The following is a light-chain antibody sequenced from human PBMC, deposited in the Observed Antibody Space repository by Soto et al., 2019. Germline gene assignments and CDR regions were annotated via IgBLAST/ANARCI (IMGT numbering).Light chain of an antibody. CDR1: QSVSSN. Sequence: EIVMTQSPATLSLSPGERATLSCRASQSVSSNLAWYQQKPGQAPRLLIYDASNRATGIPARFSGSGSGTDFTLTISSLQAEDVAVYYCQQYYTTPWTFGQGTKV. J-gene: IGKJ1*01. CDR3: QQYYTTPWT. V-gene: IGKV3D-15*01. CDR2: DAS.